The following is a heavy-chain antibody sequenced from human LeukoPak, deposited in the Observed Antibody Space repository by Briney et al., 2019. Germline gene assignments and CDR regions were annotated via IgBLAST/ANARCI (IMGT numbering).Heavy chain of an antibody. CDR3: ARDPLDTAMVTNKYYYYYGMDV. CDR1: GGTLSSYA. Sequence: GSSVKVSCKASGGTLSSYAISWVRQAPGQGLEWMGGIIPIFGTANYAQKFQGRVTITADESTSTAYMELSSLRSEDTAVYYCARDPLDTAMVTNKYYYYYGMDVWGKGTTVTVSS. CDR2: IIPIFGTA. J-gene: IGHJ6*04. D-gene: IGHD5-18*01. V-gene: IGHV1-69*01.